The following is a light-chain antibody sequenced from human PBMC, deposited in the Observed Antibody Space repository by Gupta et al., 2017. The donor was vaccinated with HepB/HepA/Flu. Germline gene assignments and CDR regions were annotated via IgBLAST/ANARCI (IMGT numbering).Light chain of an antibody. Sequence: DIVLPQSPLSLPVTPGEPASISCRSSQSLLPSSGYNYRAWFLQKPGQSPQLLSDWAANRAAGGPDRFSGSGSGTEGTLKISRVEAEDVGVYYGMHALQTPRTFGQGTKLEIK. CDR2: WAA. CDR1: QSLLPSSGYNY. V-gene: IGKV2-28*01. CDR3: MHALQTPRT. J-gene: IGKJ2*01.